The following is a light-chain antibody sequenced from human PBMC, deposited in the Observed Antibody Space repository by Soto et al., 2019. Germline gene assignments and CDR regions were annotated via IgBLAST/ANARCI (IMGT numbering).Light chain of an antibody. CDR3: AAWDDSLKGVV. V-gene: IGLV1-44*01. CDR2: SNN. J-gene: IGLJ2*01. CDR1: SSNIGSNT. Sequence: QPVLTQPPSASGTPGQRVTISCSGSSSNIGSNTVNWYQQLPGTAPKLLIYSNNQRPSGVPDRLSGSKSGTSASLAISGLQSEDEADYYCAAWDDSLKGVVFGGGTKVTVL.